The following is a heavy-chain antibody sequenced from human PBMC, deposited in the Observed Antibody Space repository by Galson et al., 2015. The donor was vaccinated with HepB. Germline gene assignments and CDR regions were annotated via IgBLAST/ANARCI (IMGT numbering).Heavy chain of an antibody. D-gene: IGHD6-19*01. CDR1: GFTFSYYA. Sequence: SLRLSCAASGFTFSYYAMSWVRQAPGKGLEWVSAITPSGDNTYSADSMKGRFTISRDNSKNTLFLQMNSLGADDTAIYFCAKVFPEKTDGWYRQALYYFDSWGHGTRVTVSS. V-gene: IGHV3-23*01. CDR2: ITPSGDNT. J-gene: IGHJ4*01. CDR3: AKVFPEKTDGWYRQALYYFDS.